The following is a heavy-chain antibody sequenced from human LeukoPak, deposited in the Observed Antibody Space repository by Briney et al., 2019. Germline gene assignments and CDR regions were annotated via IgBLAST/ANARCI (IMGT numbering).Heavy chain of an antibody. Sequence: ASVKVSCKASGYTFTSYGISWVRQAPGQGLEWMGWISAYNGNTNCAQKLQGRVTMTTDTSTSTAYMELRSLRSDDTAVYYCARVCGGYSSSWYVCPADDFDYWGQGTLVTVSS. CDR3: ARVCGGYSSSWYVCPADDFDY. D-gene: IGHD6-13*01. J-gene: IGHJ4*02. CDR2: ISAYNGNT. CDR1: GYTFTSYG. V-gene: IGHV1-18*01.